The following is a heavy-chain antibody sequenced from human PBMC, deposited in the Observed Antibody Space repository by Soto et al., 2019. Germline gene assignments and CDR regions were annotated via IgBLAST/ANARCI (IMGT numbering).Heavy chain of an antibody. CDR2: IYYSGST. V-gene: IGHV4-39*01. CDR1: GGSISRSSYY. Sequence: PSETLSLTCTGSGGSISRSSYYWGWIRQSPGKGLEWIGSIYYSGSTYYNPSLKSRVTISVDTSKNQFSLKLSSVTAADTTVYYCARHSYYDFWSGSRAPYYYFDYWGQGTLVTVSS. J-gene: IGHJ4*02. CDR3: ARHSYYDFWSGSRAPYYYFDY. D-gene: IGHD3-3*01.